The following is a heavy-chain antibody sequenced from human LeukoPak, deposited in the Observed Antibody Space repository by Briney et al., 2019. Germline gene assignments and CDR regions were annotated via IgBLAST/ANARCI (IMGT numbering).Heavy chain of an antibody. CDR3: ATWGRGSGYYFFDY. D-gene: IGHD3-22*01. CDR1: GFTFSSYW. V-gene: IGHV3-7*03. CDR2: IKQDGSEK. Sequence: GGSLRLSCAASGFTFSSYWMSWVRQAPGKGLEWVANIKQDGSEKYYVDSVKGRFTISRDNAKNSLYLQMNSLRAEDTALYYCATWGRGSGYYFFDYWGQGTLVTVSS. J-gene: IGHJ4*02.